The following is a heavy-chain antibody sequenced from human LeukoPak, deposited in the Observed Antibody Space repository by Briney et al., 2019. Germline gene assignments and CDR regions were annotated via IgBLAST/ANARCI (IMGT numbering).Heavy chain of an antibody. J-gene: IGHJ1*01. CDR3: AREGAYYYDSSGYSAEYFQH. CDR1: GYTFTGYY. V-gene: IGHV1-2*02. CDR2: INPNSGGT. Sequence: ASVKVSCKASGYTFTGYYMHWVRQAPGQGLEWMGWINPNSGGTNYAQKFQGRVTTTRDTSISTAYMELSRLRSDDTAVYYCAREGAYYYDSSGYSAEYFQHWGQGTLVTVSS. D-gene: IGHD3-22*01.